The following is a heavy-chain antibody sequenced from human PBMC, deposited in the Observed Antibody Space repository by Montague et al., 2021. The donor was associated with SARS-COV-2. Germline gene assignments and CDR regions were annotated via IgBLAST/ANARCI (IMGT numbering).Heavy chain of an antibody. CDR3: ATSGAPNLGDS. CDR2: IYPDGST. D-gene: IGHD2-8*01. V-gene: IGHV3-53*01. J-gene: IGHJ4*02. Sequence: SLRLSCAASGFIVSNKYMSWVRQAAGKGLDWVSLIYPDGSTYYSDSLMGRFTISIDNYKNNLYLQMIDLEPEDTAVYYCATSGAPNLGDSWGQGTLVTVSS. CDR1: GFIVSNKY.